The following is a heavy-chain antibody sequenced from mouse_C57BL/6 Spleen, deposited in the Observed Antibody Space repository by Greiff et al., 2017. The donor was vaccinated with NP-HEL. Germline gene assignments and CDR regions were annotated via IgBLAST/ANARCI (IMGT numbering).Heavy chain of an antibody. D-gene: IGHD1-1*01. CDR1: GYAFSSSW. J-gene: IGHJ1*03. CDR3: ARSYYYGSSYDYWYFDV. CDR2: IYPGDGDT. Sequence: VKVVESGPELVKPGASVKISCKASGYAFSSSWMNWVKQRPGKGLEWIGRIYPGDGDTNYNGKFKGKATLTADKSSSTAYMQLSSLTSEDSAVYFCARSYYYGSSYDYWYFDVWGTGTTVTVSS. V-gene: IGHV1-82*01.